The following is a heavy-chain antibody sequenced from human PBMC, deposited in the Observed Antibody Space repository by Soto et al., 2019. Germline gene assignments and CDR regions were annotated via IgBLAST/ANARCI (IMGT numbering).Heavy chain of an antibody. V-gene: IGHV3-30-3*01. CDR3: ARGRQGKDY. Sequence: QVQLVESGGGVVQPGRSLRLSCAASGFTFSSYAMHWVRQAPGKGLEWVAVISYDGSNKYYADSVKGRFTISRDNSKNTLYLQMNSLRAEDTAVYYCARGRQGKDYWGQGTLVTVSS. CDR1: GFTFSSYA. CDR2: ISYDGSNK. J-gene: IGHJ4*02.